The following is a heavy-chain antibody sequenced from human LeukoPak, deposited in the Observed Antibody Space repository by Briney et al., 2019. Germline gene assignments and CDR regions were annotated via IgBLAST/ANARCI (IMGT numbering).Heavy chain of an antibody. Sequence: EASVKVSCKASGYTFTGYYIHWVRQAPGQGLEWMGWINPNSGGTNYAQKFQGRVTMTRDTSISTAYMELSRLRSDDTAVYYCARDLEFGGSYPAGYYYYYMDVWGKGTTVTISS. V-gene: IGHV1-2*02. CDR3: ARDLEFGGSYPAGYYYYYMDV. CDR1: GYTFTGYY. CDR2: INPNSGGT. J-gene: IGHJ6*03. D-gene: IGHD1-26*01.